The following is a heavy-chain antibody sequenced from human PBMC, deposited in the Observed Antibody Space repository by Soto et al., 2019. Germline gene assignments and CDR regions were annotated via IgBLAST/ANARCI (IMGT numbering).Heavy chain of an antibody. Sequence: GGSLRLSCAASGFTFDDYAMHWVRQAPGKGLEWVSGISWNSGSIGYADSVKGRFTISRDNAKNSLYLQMNSLRAEDTALYYCAKDTHSSGYYGFDYWGQGTLVTVSS. CDR2: ISWNSGSI. D-gene: IGHD3-22*01. V-gene: IGHV3-9*01. CDR1: GFTFDDYA. CDR3: AKDTHSSGYYGFDY. J-gene: IGHJ4*02.